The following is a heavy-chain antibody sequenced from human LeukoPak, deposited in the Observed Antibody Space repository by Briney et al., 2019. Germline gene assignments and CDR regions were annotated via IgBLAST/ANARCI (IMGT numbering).Heavy chain of an antibody. Sequence: PSETLSLTCTVSGGSISSGGYYWSWIRQPPGKGLECIGYIYHSGSTYYNPSLKSRVTISVDRSKNQFSLKLSSVTAADTAVYYCAGWVDELVGSWFDPWGQGTLVTVSS. CDR2: IYHSGST. CDR1: GGSISSGGYY. J-gene: IGHJ5*02. CDR3: AGWVDELVGSWFDP. D-gene: IGHD6-6*01. V-gene: IGHV4-30-2*01.